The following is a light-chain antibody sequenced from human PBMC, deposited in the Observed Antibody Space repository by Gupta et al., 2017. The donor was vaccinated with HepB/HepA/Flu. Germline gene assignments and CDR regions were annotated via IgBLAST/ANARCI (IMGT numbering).Light chain of an antibody. J-gene: IGKJ5*01. V-gene: IGKV2-30*02. CDR1: QSFVHTDGNTY. Sequence: DVVMTQSPLSLPVTLGQPASISCRSSQSFVHTDGNTYLHWFHQRPGHSPRRIIFKVSNRDPGGPDRFSCSGSLTLFTFDISSGEAEDVGLYYGRQCTHPLTFGQGTQME. CDR3: RQCTHPLT. CDR2: KVS.